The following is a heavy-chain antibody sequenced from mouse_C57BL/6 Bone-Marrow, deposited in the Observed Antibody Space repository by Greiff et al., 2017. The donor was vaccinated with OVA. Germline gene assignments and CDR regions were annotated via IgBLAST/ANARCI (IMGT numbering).Heavy chain of an antibody. CDR2: INPSSGYT. J-gene: IGHJ2*01. Sequence: VNVVESGAELARPGASVKMSCKASGYTFTSYTMHWVKQRPGQGLEWIGYINPSSGYTKYNQKFKDKATLTADKSSSTAYMQLSSLTSEDSAVYYCARYPFYYGYGEYYFDYWGQGTTLTVSS. CDR1: GYTFTSYT. CDR3: ARYPFYYGYGEYYFDY. V-gene: IGHV1-4*01. D-gene: IGHD2-2*01.